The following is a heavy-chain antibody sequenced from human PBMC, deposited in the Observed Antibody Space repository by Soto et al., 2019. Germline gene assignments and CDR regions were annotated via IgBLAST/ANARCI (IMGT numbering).Heavy chain of an antibody. D-gene: IGHD6-19*01. CDR3: ATSGGGWYLY. CDR2: LNPNSGDT. J-gene: IGHJ4*02. V-gene: IGHV1-8*01. Sequence: QVQLVQSGAEVKKPGASVKVSCRAPGYTFSSYDINWVRQPTGQGLEWMGWLNPNSGDTGYAQKFQGRVTLTRNTSINTAYIELSSLTSDDTAVYYCATSGGGWYLYWGQGTLVTVSS. CDR1: GYTFSSYD.